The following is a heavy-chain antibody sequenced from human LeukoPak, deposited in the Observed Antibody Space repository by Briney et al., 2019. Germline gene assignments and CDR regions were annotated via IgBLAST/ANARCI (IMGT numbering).Heavy chain of an antibody. J-gene: IGHJ4*02. CDR3: ARAQWLVSYFDY. D-gene: IGHD6-19*01. CDR1: GYTFTSYG. CDR2: ISAYNDNT. V-gene: IGHV1-18*01. Sequence: ASVKVSCKASGYTFTSYGISWVRQAPGQGLEWMGWISAYNDNTNYAQKLQGRVTMTTDTSTSTAYMELRSLRSDDTAVYYCARAQWLVSYFDYWGQGTLVTVSS.